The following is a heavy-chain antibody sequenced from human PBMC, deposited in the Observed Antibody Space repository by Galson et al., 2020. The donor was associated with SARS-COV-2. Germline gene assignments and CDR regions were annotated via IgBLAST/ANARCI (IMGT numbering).Heavy chain of an antibody. V-gene: IGHV4-59*01. CDR1: GGSINSYY. CDR2: IYYSGST. D-gene: IGHD1-26*01. Sequence: ETSETLSLTCTVSGGSINSYYWSWIRLPPGKGLEWIGYIYYSGSTNYNPSLKSRVTISVDTSKNQFSLKLTSVTSADTAVYYCARVRGEWELGKYYYYNMDVWGQGTTVTVSS. J-gene: IGHJ6*02. CDR3: ARVRGEWELGKYYYYNMDV.